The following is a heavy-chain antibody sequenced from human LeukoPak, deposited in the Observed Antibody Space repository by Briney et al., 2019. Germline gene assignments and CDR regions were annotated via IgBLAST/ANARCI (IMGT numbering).Heavy chain of an antibody. Sequence: PGGSLRLSCVASGFTFSSYAMHWVRQAPGKGLEWVAVISYDGSNKYHADSVKGRFTISRDNSKNTLYLQMNSLRAEDTAVYYCARGNVFLFDPWGQGTLVTVSS. CDR3: ARGNVFLFDP. CDR2: ISYDGSNK. V-gene: IGHV3-30-3*01. J-gene: IGHJ5*02. CDR1: GFTFSSYA. D-gene: IGHD2-21*01.